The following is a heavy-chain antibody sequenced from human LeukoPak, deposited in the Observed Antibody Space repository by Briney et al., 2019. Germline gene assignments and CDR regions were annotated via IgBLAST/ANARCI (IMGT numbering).Heavy chain of an antibody. V-gene: IGHV1-2*04. CDR3: ARDHLESLGYGMDI. D-gene: IGHD1-1*01. J-gene: IGHJ6*02. CDR2: INPNSGGT. CDR1: GYTFTGYY. Sequence: ASVKVSCKASGYTFTGYYMHWVRQAPGQGLEWMGWINPNSGGTNYAQKFQGWVTMTRDTSISTAYMELSRLRSDDTAVYYCARDHLESLGYGMDIWGQGTTVTVSS.